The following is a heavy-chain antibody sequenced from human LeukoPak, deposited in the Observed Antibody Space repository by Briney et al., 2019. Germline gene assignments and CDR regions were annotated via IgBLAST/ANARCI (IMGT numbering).Heavy chain of an antibody. J-gene: IGHJ5*02. CDR2: IIPIFGTA. Sequence: SVKVSCKASGGTFSIYAISWVRQAPGQGLEWMGGIIPIFGTANYAQKFQGRVTITRDTSASTAYMELSSLRFEDTAVYYCATGHMVRGVNSWFDPWGQGTLVTVSS. CDR3: ATGHMVRGVNSWFDP. CDR1: GGTFSIYA. D-gene: IGHD3-10*01. V-gene: IGHV1-69*05.